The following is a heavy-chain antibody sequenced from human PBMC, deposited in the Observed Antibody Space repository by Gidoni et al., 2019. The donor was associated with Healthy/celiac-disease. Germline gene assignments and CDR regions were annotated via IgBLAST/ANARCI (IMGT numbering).Heavy chain of an antibody. J-gene: IGHJ4*02. CDR1: GGSISSSSYY. V-gene: IGHV4-39*01. CDR3: AHNGQWLAPFDY. Sequence: QLQLQAPGAGPVKPSQTLALTCPVSGGSISSSSYYWGWIRQPPGKGLEWIGSIYYSGSTYYNPSLKSRVTISVDTSKNRFSLKLSSVTAADTAVYYCAHNGQWLAPFDYWGQGTLVTVFS. D-gene: IGHD6-19*01. CDR2: IYYSGST.